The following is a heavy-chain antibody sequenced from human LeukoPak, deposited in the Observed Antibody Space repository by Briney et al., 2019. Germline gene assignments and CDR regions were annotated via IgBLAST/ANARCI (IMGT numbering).Heavy chain of an antibody. J-gene: IGHJ4*02. CDR2: IYENGGTT. V-gene: IGHV3-23*01. CDR3: ARGPGSRGIFDY. Sequence: GGSLRLSCVGSGFTFRSHAMSWVRQAPEKGLEFVSGIYENGGTTYYADSVKGRFSISRDNSKNTLYLQMNSLRAEDTAVYYCARGPGSRGIFDYWGQGTLVTVSS. D-gene: IGHD3-10*01. CDR1: GFTFRSHA.